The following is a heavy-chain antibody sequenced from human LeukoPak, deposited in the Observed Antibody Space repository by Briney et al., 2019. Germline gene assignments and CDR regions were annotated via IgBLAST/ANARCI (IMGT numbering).Heavy chain of an antibody. V-gene: IGHV4-39*01. CDR1: GGSISSSSYY. Sequence: TSETLSLTCTVSGGSISSSSYYWDWIRQPPGKGLEWIGSFYYTGTTYYNPSLESRVTISVDTSKNQFSLKLNSVTAADTAVYYCVRPSTGYGMDVWGPGATVTVSS. J-gene: IGHJ6*02. CDR2: FYYTGTT. CDR3: VRPSTGYGMDV. D-gene: IGHD2-2*01.